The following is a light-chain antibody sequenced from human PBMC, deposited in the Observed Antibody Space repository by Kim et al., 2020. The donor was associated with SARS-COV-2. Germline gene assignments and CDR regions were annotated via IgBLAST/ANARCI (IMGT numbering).Light chain of an antibody. V-gene: IGLV7-43*01. J-gene: IGLJ3*02. CDR3: LLFYGGTWM. Sequence: PGGTVTLTCASNTGPVTSNSYANWFQQRPGQAPRSLLHGTTNKHSWTPARYSGSLLGGKAALTLSTVQPEDEADYYCLLFYGGTWMFGGGTQLTVL. CDR1: TGPVTSNSY. CDR2: GTT.